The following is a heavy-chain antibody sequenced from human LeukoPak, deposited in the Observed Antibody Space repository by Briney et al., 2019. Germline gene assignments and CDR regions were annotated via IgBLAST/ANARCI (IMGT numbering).Heavy chain of an antibody. V-gene: IGHV1-2*02. CDR3: ARVGITMIVVAAFDY. J-gene: IGHJ4*02. CDR1: GYTLTGYY. CDR2: INPNSGGT. Sequence: ASVKVSCKASGYTLTGYYMHWVRQAPGQGLEWMGWINPNSGGTNYAQKFQGRVTMTRDTSISTAYMELSRLRSDDTAVYYCARVGITMIVVAAFDYWGQGTLVTVSS. D-gene: IGHD3-22*01.